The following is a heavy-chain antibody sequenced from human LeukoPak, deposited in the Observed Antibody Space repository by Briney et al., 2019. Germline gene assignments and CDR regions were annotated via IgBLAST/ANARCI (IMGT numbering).Heavy chain of an antibody. CDR3: TREMRVGGIGSSSAFDL. Sequence: GGSLRLSCATSGFIFSDPYMSWIRQAPGKGLEWVSKITGNGDQVYYADSVRGRFTISRDNAKERLYLQMNSLRPEDTGLYYCTREMRVGGIGSSSAFDLWGQGTMVVVSS. CDR1: GFIFSDPY. CDR2: ITGNGDQV. J-gene: IGHJ3*01. V-gene: IGHV3-11*01. D-gene: IGHD2-2*03.